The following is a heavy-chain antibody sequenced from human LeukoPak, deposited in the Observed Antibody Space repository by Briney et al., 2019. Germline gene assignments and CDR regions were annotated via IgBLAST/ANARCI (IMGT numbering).Heavy chain of an antibody. V-gene: IGHV3-30*02. J-gene: IGHJ5*02. CDR3: AKDGRGAVVPAAIDP. CDR1: GFTFSSYG. Sequence: PGGSLRLSCAASGFTFSSYGMHWVRQAPGKGLEWVAFIRYDGSNKYYADSVKGRFTISRDNSKNTLYLQMNSLRAEDTAVYYCAKDGRGAVVPAAIDPWGQGTLVTVSS. D-gene: IGHD2-2*01. CDR2: IRYDGSNK.